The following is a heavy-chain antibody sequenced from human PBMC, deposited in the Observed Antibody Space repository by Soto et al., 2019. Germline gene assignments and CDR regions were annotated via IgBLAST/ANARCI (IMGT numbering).Heavy chain of an antibody. V-gene: IGHV3-23*01. CDR2: ISGSGGST. J-gene: IGHJ1*01. CDR3: AKDLVAWDAEYFQH. CDR1: GFTFSRYA. Sequence: GGSPRLSCAASGFTFSRYAMSWVRQAPGKGLEWVSAISGSGGSTYYADSVKGRFTISRDNSKNTLYLQMNSLRAEDTAVYYCAKDLVAWDAEYFQHWGQGTLVTVSS. D-gene: IGHD5-12*01.